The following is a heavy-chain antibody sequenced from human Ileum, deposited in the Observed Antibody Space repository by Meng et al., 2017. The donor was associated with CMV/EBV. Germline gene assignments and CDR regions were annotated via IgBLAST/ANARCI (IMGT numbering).Heavy chain of an antibody. CDR2: VHFTGGI. CDR1: GVSISNYY. Sequence: VRLQASGPRLVMPSETLSLTCTVSGVSISNYYWTWIRQSAVKGLEFIGRVHFTGGIDYNPSLMSRVTMSVDTSRNQLSLNVKSVTAADTAVYYCARAAARGVPVDYWGQGILVTVSS. J-gene: IGHJ4*02. D-gene: IGHD3-10*01. V-gene: IGHV4-4*07. CDR3: ARAAARGVPVDY.